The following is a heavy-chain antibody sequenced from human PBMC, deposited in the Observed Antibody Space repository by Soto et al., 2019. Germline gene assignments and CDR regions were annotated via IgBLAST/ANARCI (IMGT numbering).Heavy chain of an antibody. CDR3: ATFPYNWNYNWFDP. CDR2: FDPEDGET. Sequence: ASVKVSCKVSGYTLTELSMHWVRQAPGKGLEWMGGFDPEDGETIYAQKFQGRVTMTEDTSTDTAYMELSSLRSEDTAVYYCATFPYNWNYNWFDPWGQGTLVTVSS. D-gene: IGHD1-7*01. V-gene: IGHV1-24*01. J-gene: IGHJ5*02. CDR1: GYTLTELS.